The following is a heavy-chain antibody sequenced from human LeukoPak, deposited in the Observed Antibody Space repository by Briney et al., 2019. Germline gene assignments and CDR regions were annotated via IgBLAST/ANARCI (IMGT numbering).Heavy chain of an antibody. CDR1: GYTFTSYG. CDR3: ARDSSSSLSY. D-gene: IGHD6-6*01. J-gene: IGHJ4*02. CDR2: LSTYNGNT. V-gene: IGHV1-18*01. Sequence: ASVKVSCKASGYTFTSYGISWGRQAPGQGLEWMGWLSTYNGNTNYAQKLQGRVTMTTDTSTSTAYMELRSLRSDDTAVYYCARDSSSSLSYWGQGTLVTVSS.